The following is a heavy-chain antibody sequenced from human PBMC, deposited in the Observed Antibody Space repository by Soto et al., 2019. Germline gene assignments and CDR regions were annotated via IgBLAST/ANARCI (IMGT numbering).Heavy chain of an antibody. J-gene: IGHJ4*02. V-gene: IGHV3-30*03. D-gene: IGHD3-10*01. CDR1: GFPFTSYG. Sequence: QVQLVESGGGVVQPGRSLRLSCAASGFPFTSYGMHWVREGPDKGLEWVAIISYDGSDKYYADSVKGRFTISRDNSKNTLYLQMDSLGPEGTALYNCVGGQYYFDYRGQGTLVIVSS. CDR3: VGGQYYFDY. CDR2: ISYDGSDK.